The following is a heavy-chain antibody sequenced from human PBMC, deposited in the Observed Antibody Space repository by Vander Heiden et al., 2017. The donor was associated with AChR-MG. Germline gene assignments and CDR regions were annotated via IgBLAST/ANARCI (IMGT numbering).Heavy chain of an antibody. D-gene: IGHD1-1*01. CDR3: ARGLVEGTDYYYYMDV. J-gene: IGHJ6*03. V-gene: IGHV4-34*01. CDR2: INHSGST. Sequence: QVQLQQWGAGLLKPSETLSLTCAVYGGSFSGYYWSWIRQPPGKGLEWIGEINHSGSTNYNPSLKSRVTISVDSSKNQFSLKLSSVTAADTAVYYCARGLVEGTDYYYYMDVWGKGTTVTVSS. CDR1: GGSFSGYY.